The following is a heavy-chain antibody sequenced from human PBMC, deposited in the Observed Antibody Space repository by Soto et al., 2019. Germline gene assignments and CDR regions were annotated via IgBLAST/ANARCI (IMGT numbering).Heavy chain of an antibody. J-gene: IGHJ5*02. V-gene: IGHV3-73*02. CDR1: GFTFSDST. Sequence: EVQLVESGGGLVQPGGSLKLSCAASGFTFSDSTLHWVRQVSGKGLEWIGRIRSKANNYATTYSASVTGRFTISRDGSKNTAYLQMNSLKTEDTAVYYCTMPRLEWYWCDPWVQGTLVIVSS. CDR2: IRSKANNYAT. CDR3: TMPRLEWYWCDP. D-gene: IGHD3-3*01.